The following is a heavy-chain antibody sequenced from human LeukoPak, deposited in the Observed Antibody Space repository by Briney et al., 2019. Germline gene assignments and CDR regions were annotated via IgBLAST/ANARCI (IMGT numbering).Heavy chain of an antibody. CDR3: ARGVRGSYGTDL. CDR1: GFTFSSDW. D-gene: IGHD1-26*01. J-gene: IGHJ5*02. CDR2: INPAGSST. Sequence: GGSLRLSCAASGFTFSSDWMPWFRQAPGQGLVWVSRINPAGSSTNYADFVKGRFTISRDSAMNTLYLHLNSLRAEDTAVYYCARGVRGSYGTDLWGQGTLVTVSS. V-gene: IGHV3-74*01.